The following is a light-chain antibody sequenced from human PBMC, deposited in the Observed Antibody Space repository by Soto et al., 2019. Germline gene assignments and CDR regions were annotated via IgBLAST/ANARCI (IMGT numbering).Light chain of an antibody. CDR2: EDD. J-gene: IGLJ2*01. V-gene: IGLV6-57*02. CDR3: QSHDSTNVV. Sequence: NFMLTQPHSVSESPGKTVTISCTGSGGSIATNYGQWHQQRPGSAPTTVIYEDDKRPSGVPDRFSGSIDRSSNSASLIISVLKTEDEADYYCQSHDSTNVVFGRGTKLTVL. CDR1: GGSIATNY.